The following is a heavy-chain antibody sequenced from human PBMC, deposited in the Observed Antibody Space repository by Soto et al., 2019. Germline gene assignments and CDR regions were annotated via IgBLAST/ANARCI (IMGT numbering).Heavy chain of an antibody. CDR3: ARESVLWFGEPHGYFDY. V-gene: IGHV3-33*01. CDR1: GFTFSSYG. D-gene: IGHD3-10*01. CDR2: IWYDGSNK. Sequence: QVQLVESGGGVVQPGRSLRLSCAASGFTFSSYGMHWVRQATGKGLEWVAVIWYDGSNKYYADSVKGRFTISRDNSKNTLYLQMNSLRAEDTAVYYCARESVLWFGEPHGYFDYWGQGTLVTVSS. J-gene: IGHJ4*02.